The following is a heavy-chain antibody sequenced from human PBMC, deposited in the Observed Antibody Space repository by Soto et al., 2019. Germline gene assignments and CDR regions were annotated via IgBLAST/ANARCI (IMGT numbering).Heavy chain of an antibody. V-gene: IGHV1-18*01. D-gene: IGHD1-1*01. CDR1: GYTFTSYG. CDR2: ISAHNDNT. Sequence: QVHLVQSGAEVKKPGASVKVSCKCSGYTFTSYGITWVRQAPGQGLEWMGWISAHNDNTDYAETLQGRVTVTRDTSTSTAYMELTSLRSDDTAVYYCARGRYGDYWGQGALVTVSS. CDR3: ARGRYGDY. J-gene: IGHJ4*02.